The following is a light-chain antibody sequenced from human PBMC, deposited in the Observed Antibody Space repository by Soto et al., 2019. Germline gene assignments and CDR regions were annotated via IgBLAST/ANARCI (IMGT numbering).Light chain of an antibody. J-gene: IGKJ5*01. V-gene: IGKV3-11*01. CDR2: GAS. CDR1: QSVNSY. CDR3: QQRSNWPPLT. Sequence: EIVLTQSPATLSLSPGERATLSCRASQSVNSYLAWYQHKPGQAPRLLIYGASNRATGIPARFSGSGSGTDFTLTISSLEHEDFAVYYCQQRSNWPPLTFGQGTRLEIK.